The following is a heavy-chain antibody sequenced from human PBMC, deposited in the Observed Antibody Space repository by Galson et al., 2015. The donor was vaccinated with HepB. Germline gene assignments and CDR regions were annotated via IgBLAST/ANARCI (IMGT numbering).Heavy chain of an antibody. CDR2: ISGSGGST. D-gene: IGHD6-13*01. V-gene: IGHV3-23*01. CDR1: GFTFSSYA. J-gene: IGHJ4*02. CDR3: AKTWIAAAGTAFWGPFDY. Sequence: SLRLSCAASGFTFSSYAMSWARQAPGKGLEWVSAISGSGGSTYYADSVKGRFTISRDNSKNTLYLQMNSLRAEDTAVYHCAKTWIAAAGTAFWGPFDYWGQGTLVTVSS.